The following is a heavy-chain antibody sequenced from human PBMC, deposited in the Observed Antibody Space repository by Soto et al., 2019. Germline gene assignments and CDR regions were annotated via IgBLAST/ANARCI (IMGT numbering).Heavy chain of an antibody. CDR3: ATRPLLPGAP. Sequence: EVQLLESGGGLVQPGGSLRLSCAASGFTFSSYAMWWVRQAPGKGLEWVSLIYSSGSTSYADSVKGRFTISRDNSKNTLYLQMSSLRAEDTAVYYCATRPLLPGAPWGQGTMVTVSS. CDR2: IYSSGST. D-gene: IGHD3-22*01. V-gene: IGHV3-23*05. CDR1: GFTFSSYA. J-gene: IGHJ3*01.